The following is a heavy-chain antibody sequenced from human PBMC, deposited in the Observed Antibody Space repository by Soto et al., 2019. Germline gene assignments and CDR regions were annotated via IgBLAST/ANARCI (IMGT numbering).Heavy chain of an antibody. CDR2: IIPIFGTA. V-gene: IGHV1-69*06. D-gene: IGHD1-7*01. Sequence: QVQLVQSGAEVKKPGSSVKVSCKASGGTFSSYAISWVRQAPGQGLEWMGGIIPIFGTANYAQKFQGRVTXXXXXXXXTAYMELSSLRSEDTAVYYCRYHRTGTTLGFDYWGQGTLVTVSS. CDR3: RYHRTGTTLGFDY. J-gene: IGHJ4*02. CDR1: GGTFSSYA.